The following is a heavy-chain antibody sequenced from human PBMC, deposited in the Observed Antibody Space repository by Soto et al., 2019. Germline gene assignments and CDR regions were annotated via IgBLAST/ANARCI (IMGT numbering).Heavy chain of an antibody. J-gene: IGHJ3*02. CDR3: AREVEWELLNDAFDI. CDR1: GFTFSSYS. Sequence: GGSLRLSCAASGFTFSSYSMNWVRQAPGKGLEWVSFISSSSSYIYYADSVKGRFTISRDNAKNSLYLQMNSLRAEDTAVYYCAREVEWELLNDAFDIWGQGTMVTVSS. CDR2: ISSSSSYI. V-gene: IGHV3-21*01. D-gene: IGHD1-26*01.